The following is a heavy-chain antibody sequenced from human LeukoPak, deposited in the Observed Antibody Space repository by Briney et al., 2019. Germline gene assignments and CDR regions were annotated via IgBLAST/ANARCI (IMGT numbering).Heavy chain of an antibody. V-gene: IGHV3-30-3*01. CDR2: ISYDGSNK. J-gene: IGHJ4*02. Sequence: GGSLRLSCAASGFTFSSYAMHWVRQAPGKGLEWVAVISYDGSNKYYADSVKGRFTISRDNSKNTLYLQMNSLRAEDTAVYYCAKVPQWEPLYYFDYWGQGTLVTVSS. D-gene: IGHD1-14*01. CDR3: AKVPQWEPLYYFDY. CDR1: GFTFSSYA.